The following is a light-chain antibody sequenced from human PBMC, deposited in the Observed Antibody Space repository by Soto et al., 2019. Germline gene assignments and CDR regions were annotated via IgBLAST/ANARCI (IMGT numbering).Light chain of an antibody. J-gene: IGKJ1*01. Sequence: EIVMTQSPAPLSVSPGERATLSCRASPSASSNVAWYQQRPGQAPRRLIYGASTRATGIPARFSGSGSGTDFTVTISSLKSEDFAVYYCQQYNYWTFGQGTEVELK. CDR1: PSASSN. CDR3: QQYNYWT. V-gene: IGKV3-15*01. CDR2: GAS.